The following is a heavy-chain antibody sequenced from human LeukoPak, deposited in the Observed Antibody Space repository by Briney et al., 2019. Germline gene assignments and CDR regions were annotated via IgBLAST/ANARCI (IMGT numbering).Heavy chain of an antibody. V-gene: IGHV3-23*01. CDR1: GFTFSSYA. Sequence: GGSLRLSCAASGFTFSSYAMSWVRQAPGKGLEWVSAISGSGGSTYYADSVKGRFTISRDNSKNTLYLQMNSLRAEDTALYYCARGANYYGSGSYVYWGQGTLVTVSS. J-gene: IGHJ4*02. D-gene: IGHD3-10*01. CDR3: ARGANYYGSGSYVY. CDR2: ISGSGGST.